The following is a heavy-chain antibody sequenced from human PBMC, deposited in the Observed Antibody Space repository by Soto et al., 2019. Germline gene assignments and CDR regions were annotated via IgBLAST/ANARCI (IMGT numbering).Heavy chain of an antibody. D-gene: IGHD2-21*02. CDR2: ISYDGSNN. V-gene: IGHV3-30*18. J-gene: IGHJ6*02. Sequence: ACQAPGKVLEGVAVISYDGSNNYYAESVKGRFTISRDNSKNTLYLQMNSLRAEDTAVYYCAKDNCGGDHYHYYYYYYATDVWGQGTTDTVSS. CDR3: AKDNCGGDHYHYYYYYYATDV.